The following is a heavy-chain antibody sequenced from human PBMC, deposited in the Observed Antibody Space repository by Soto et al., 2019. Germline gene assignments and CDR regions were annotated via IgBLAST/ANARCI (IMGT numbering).Heavy chain of an antibody. J-gene: IGHJ4*02. Sequence: EVQLLESGGGLVQPGGSLRLSCAASGVTFTSYAMTWVRQVPGEGLQWVSSISKSGDSTYYADSVKGRFTTSRDNSKNTLYLQMNSLRAEDTAIYYCAKGSFGFDYWGQGTLVTVSS. D-gene: IGHD3-10*01. CDR2: ISKSGDST. V-gene: IGHV3-23*01. CDR1: GVTFTSYA. CDR3: AKGSFGFDY.